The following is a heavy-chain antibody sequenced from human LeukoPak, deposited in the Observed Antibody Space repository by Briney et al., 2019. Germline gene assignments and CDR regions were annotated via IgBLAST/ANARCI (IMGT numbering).Heavy chain of an antibody. V-gene: IGHV3-21*01. J-gene: IGHJ3*01. CDR2: ISSSSRFV. Sequence: GGPLRLSCAASGFTFSDYNMIWARQAPGKALEWVSSISSSSRFVFYRDSFRGRFTIYRDNAENSLYLQMNSLRVEDTAIYYCATIAATGLSRDAFDFWGQGTMVTVSS. D-gene: IGHD6-13*01. CDR1: GFTFSDYN. CDR3: ATIAATGLSRDAFDF.